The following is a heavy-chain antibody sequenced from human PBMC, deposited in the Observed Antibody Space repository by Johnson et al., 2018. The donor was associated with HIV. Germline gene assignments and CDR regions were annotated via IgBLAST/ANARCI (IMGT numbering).Heavy chain of an antibody. Sequence: VQLVESGGGVVQPGRSLRLSCAASGFTFSSYGMHWVRQAPGKGLEWVAVIWYDGSNKYYADSVKGRFTISRDNSKNTLYLQMNSLRAEDTAVYYCAKDSEVSGYQPDAFEIWGQGTMVTVSS. J-gene: IGHJ3*02. V-gene: IGHV3-33*06. D-gene: IGHD3-3*01. CDR2: IWYDGSNK. CDR3: AKDSEVSGYQPDAFEI. CDR1: GFTFSSYG.